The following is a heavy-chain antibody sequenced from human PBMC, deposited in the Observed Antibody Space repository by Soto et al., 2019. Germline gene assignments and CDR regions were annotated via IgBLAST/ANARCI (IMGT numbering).Heavy chain of an antibody. J-gene: IGHJ5*02. CDR2: IKSESVGGTT. CDR1: GFSFRNAW. V-gene: IGHV3-15*05. D-gene: IGHD7-27*01. Sequence: GGSLRLSCAVSGFSFRNAWMSWVRQAPGKGPEWIGRIKSESVGGTTDYAAPVKGRFTVSRDDSKNTVYLHMSSLKIEDTAVYYCLGDWLHPWGQGTLVTVSS. CDR3: LGDWLHP.